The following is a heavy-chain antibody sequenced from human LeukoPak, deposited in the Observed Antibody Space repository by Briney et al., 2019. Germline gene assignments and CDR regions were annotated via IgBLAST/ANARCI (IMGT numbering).Heavy chain of an antibody. D-gene: IGHD3-10*01. Sequence: SETLSLTCTVSGDSISNYYWNWIRQPPGKGLQWIGYIYYTGSTNYNPSLKNRVTISVDTSKNQFSLKLTSVTAADTAVYYCGGDSHGTDYWGQGTLVTVSS. CDR1: GDSISNYY. V-gene: IGHV4-59*01. CDR2: IYYTGST. CDR3: GGDSHGTDY. J-gene: IGHJ4*02.